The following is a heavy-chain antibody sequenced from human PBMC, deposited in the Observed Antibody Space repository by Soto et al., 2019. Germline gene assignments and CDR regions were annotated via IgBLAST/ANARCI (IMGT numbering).Heavy chain of an antibody. V-gene: IGHV4-30-4*01. D-gene: IGHD6-13*01. CDR3: ARRYGSSFDY. J-gene: IGHJ4*02. Sequence: PSETLSLTCTVSGGSISSGDYYWSWIRQPPGKGLEWIGYIYYSGSTNYNPSLKSRVTISVDRSKNPFSLKLSSVTAADTAVYYGARRYGSSFDYWGQGTLVTVSS. CDR1: GGSISSGDYY. CDR2: IYYSGST.